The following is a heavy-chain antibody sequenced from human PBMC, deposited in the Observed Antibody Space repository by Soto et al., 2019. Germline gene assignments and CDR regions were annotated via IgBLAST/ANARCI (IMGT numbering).Heavy chain of an antibody. CDR3: ARGVRLAYSMDV. V-gene: IGHV3-74*01. Sequence: EVPLVDSGAALVQPGGSLSLSCVGSEFTFTDHWMHWVHQVRGEGVVRVSRLNSGGTTANYADSVKDPFTTSSENAKNTLYLHMNSLTVEDTPLYYRARGVRLAYSMDVTGKGTTVTVSS. CDR1: EFTFTDHW. J-gene: IGHJ6*03. CDR2: LNSGGTTA. D-gene: IGHD2-21*01.